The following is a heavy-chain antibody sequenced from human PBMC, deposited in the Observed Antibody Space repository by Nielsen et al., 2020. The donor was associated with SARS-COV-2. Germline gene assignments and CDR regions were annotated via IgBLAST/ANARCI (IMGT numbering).Heavy chain of an antibody. D-gene: IGHD2-15*01. CDR3: ATGWWTFDY. Sequence: GESLKISCAASGFTFSSYATSWVRQAPGKGLEWVSAISGSGGSTYYADSVKGRFTISRDNSKNTLYLQMSSLRAEDTAVYYCATGWWTFDYWGQGTLVTVSS. V-gene: IGHV3-23*01. CDR1: GFTFSSYA. CDR2: ISGSGGST. J-gene: IGHJ4*02.